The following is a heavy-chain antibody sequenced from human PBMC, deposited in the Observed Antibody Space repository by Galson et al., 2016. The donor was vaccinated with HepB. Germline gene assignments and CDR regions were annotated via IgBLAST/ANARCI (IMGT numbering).Heavy chain of an antibody. CDR1: GFSLSSNGVG. CDR3: AHRGLHDSSGYSYSPFDF. V-gene: IGHV2-5*02. Sequence: PALVKPTQTLTLTCTVSGFSLSSNGVGVGWIRQPPGKALEWLALIFWDDDQRYNPSLKNRLTVTKDTSKNQVVLTVTDMDPVDTATYFCAHRGLHDSSGYSYSPFDFWGQGILVTVSS. J-gene: IGHJ4*02. D-gene: IGHD6-19*01. CDR2: IFWDDDQ.